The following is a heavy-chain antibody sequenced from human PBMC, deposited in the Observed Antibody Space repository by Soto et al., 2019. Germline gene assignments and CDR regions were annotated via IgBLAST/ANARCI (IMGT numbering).Heavy chain of an antibody. CDR2: INPNSGGT. CDR3: ASHYYDSSGYLPLDY. J-gene: IGHJ4*02. CDR1: GYTFTGYY. V-gene: IGHV1-2*02. Sequence: GASVKVSCKASGYTFTGYYIHWVRQAPGQGLEWMGWINPNSGGTNYAQKFQGRVTMTRDTSISTAYMELSRLRSDDTAVYYCASHYYDSSGYLPLDYWGQGTLVTVSS. D-gene: IGHD3-22*01.